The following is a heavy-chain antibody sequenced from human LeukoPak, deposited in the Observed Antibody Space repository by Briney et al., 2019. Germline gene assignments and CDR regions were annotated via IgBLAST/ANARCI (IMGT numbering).Heavy chain of an antibody. Sequence: SGGSLRLSCAASGFTFSSYAMSWVRQAPGKGLEWVSAISGGGGSTYYADSVKGRFTNSRDNSKNTLYLQMNSLRAEDTAVYYCAKEAALGYSSSWYYFDYWGQGTLVTVSS. CDR1: GFTFSSYA. V-gene: IGHV3-23*01. CDR2: ISGGGGST. J-gene: IGHJ4*02. CDR3: AKEAALGYSSSWYYFDY. D-gene: IGHD6-13*01.